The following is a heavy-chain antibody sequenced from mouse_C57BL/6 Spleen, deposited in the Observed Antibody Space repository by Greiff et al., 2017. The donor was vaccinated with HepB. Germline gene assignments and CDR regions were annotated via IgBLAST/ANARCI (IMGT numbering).Heavy chain of an antibody. CDR2: ISSGGSYT. D-gene: IGHD2-4*01. CDR1: GFTFSSYG. J-gene: IGHJ3*01. Sequence: EVMLVESGGDLVKPGGSLKLSCAASGFTFSSYGMSWVRQTPDKRLEWVATISSGGSYTYYPDSVKGRFTISRDNAKNTLYLQMSSLKSEDTAMYYCARHGYYDYDEGAWFAYWGQGTLVTVSA. CDR3: ARHGYYDYDEGAWFAY. V-gene: IGHV5-6*01.